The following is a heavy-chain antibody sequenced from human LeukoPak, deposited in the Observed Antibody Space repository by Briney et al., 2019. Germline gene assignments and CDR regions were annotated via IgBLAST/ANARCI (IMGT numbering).Heavy chain of an antibody. CDR2: ISSSSRTI. V-gene: IGHV3-48*01. J-gene: IGHJ6*01. Sequence: GGSLRLSCAASGFTFSSYGVIGVRGARGKGLEGVSYISSSSRTIYYADSVKGRFIISRDNAKNPLHLQMHSLRADDTAVYYCTRSGYQLLYDYYYGMDVWRQGPTVPVPS. CDR1: GFTFSSYG. CDR3: TRSGYQLLYDYYYGMDV. D-gene: IGHD2-2*01.